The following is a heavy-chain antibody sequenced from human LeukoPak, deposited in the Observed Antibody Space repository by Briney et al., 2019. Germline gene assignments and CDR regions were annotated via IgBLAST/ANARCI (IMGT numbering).Heavy chain of an antibody. D-gene: IGHD6-13*01. CDR3: ARDLSIAAAGFFDY. CDR2: ISAYNDNT. J-gene: IGHJ4*02. Sequence: ASVKVSCKASGYTFTSYGISWVRQAPGQGLEWMEWISAYNDNTNYAQKLQGRVTMTTDTSTSTAYMELRSLRSDDTAVYYCARDLSIAAAGFFDYWGQGTLVTVSS. V-gene: IGHV1-18*01. CDR1: GYTFTSYG.